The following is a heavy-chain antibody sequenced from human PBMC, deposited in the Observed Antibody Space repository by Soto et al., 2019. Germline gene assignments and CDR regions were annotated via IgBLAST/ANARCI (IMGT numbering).Heavy chain of an antibody. V-gene: IGHV3-23*01. CDR1: GFTLINYA. Sequence: VGSLRLSCEASGFTLINYAMTWCLQAPVKGLEWVSLISANDVGTYYAESVKTRFTISTDQSRNTVYLQMDSLRADDTAIYYCAKAKNDYNWDNRPPFDYWGQGTLVTVSS. CDR3: AKAKNDYNWDNRPPFDY. CDR2: ISANDVGT. J-gene: IGHJ4*02. D-gene: IGHD1-20*01.